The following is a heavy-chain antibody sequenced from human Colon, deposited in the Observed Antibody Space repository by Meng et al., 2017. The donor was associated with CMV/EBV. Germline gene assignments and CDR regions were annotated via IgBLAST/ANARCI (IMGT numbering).Heavy chain of an antibody. D-gene: IGHD2-2*02. V-gene: IGHV4-38-2*01. CDR1: GHSMSAGYF. CDR2: ISHSMST. J-gene: IGHJ3*01. CDR3: ARSGEENVLVPTAIRRRMYAFDV. Sequence: GSLRLSCSVSGHSMSAGYFWGWIRQPPGKGLEWIGSISHSMSTFYNPSLKGRVIISLDTSKNQFSLRLDSVTASDTAVYYCARSGEENVLVPTAIRRRMYAFDVWGQGTMVTVSS.